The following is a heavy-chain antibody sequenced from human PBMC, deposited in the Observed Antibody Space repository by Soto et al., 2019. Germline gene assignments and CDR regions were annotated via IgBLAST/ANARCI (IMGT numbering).Heavy chain of an antibody. V-gene: IGHV4-30-2*01. CDR1: GGSINTGGCS. D-gene: IGHD5-12*01. CDR3: ACLYGYNRYFDL. J-gene: IGHJ2*01. CDR2: IFDTGKT. Sequence: QVQLQESGSGLVKPSQTLSLTCAVSGGSINTGGCSWSWVRLPSGRALEWIGYIFDTGKTYYSASLKSRATMSVVRAQNQFSLRLESVTAADTAIYFCACLYGYNRYFDLWGRGTLVTVSS.